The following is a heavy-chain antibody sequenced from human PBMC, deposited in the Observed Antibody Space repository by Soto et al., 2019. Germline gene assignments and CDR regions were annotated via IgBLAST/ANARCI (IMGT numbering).Heavy chain of an antibody. V-gene: IGHV5-10-1*01. J-gene: IGHJ6*02. D-gene: IGHD6-6*01. CDR2: IDPSDSYT. Sequence: GASVKISCKGSGYSFTSYWISWVRQMPGKGLEWMGRIDPSDSYTNYSPSFQGHVTISADKSISTAYLQWSSLKASDTAMYYCARLKAARLYYGMDVWGQGTTVTVSS. CDR1: GYSFTSYW. CDR3: ARLKAARLYYGMDV.